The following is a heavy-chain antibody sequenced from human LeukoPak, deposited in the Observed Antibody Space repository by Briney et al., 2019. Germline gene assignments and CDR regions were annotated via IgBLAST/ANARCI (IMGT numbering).Heavy chain of an antibody. V-gene: IGHV3-74*01. Sequence: GGSLRLSCTASGFSFSGHWMHWARQLPGKGLVWVSRISPTGSTTSYADSVKGRFTVTRDNAKNTLYLQVNNLRAEDTAVYYCARGPNSNWSGLDFWGQGTLLTVSS. J-gene: IGHJ4*02. CDR3: ARGPNSNWSGLDF. CDR1: GFSFSGHW. D-gene: IGHD6-6*01. CDR2: ISPTGSTT.